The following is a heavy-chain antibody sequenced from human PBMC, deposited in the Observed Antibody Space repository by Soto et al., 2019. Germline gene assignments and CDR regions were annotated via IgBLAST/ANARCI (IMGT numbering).Heavy chain of an antibody. CDR2: IYYTGST. V-gene: IGHV4-59*01. CDR1: GCSISTYY. J-gene: IGHJ5*02. CDR3: SREGAYGAPP. Sequence: VQLQESGPGLVKPSDTLSLTCTVSGCSISTYYWSWIRQPPGKGLEWIASIYYTGSTNYNPYLKSRVTMSVDTSKNQFSLRLSSVTAADTAVYYCSREGAYGAPPWGQGTLVTVSS. D-gene: IGHD4-17*01.